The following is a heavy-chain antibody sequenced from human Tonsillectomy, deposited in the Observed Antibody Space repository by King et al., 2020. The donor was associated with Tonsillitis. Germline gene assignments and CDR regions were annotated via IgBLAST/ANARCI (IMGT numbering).Heavy chain of an antibody. D-gene: IGHD3-10*01. CDR3: ARTSGRDVSFLYFYYYMDV. V-gene: IGHV1-18*01. Sequence: VQLVESGVEVKKPGASVKVSCKASGYTLTSYGISWVRQAPGQGLEWMGWISPYNGNTKYAQNLQGRVTMTTDTSTSTAYMELRSLRSDDTAVYYCARTSGRDVSFLYFYYYMDVGGKGTTVTVSS. CDR2: ISPYNGNT. J-gene: IGHJ6*03. CDR1: GYTLTSYG.